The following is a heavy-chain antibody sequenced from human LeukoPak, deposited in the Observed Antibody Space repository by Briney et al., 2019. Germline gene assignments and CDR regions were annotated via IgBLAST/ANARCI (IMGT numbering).Heavy chain of an antibody. Sequence: GGSLRLSCAASGFTFSSYSMNWVRQAPGKGLEWVSYISSSSTIYYADSVKGRFTISRDNAKNSLYLQMNSLRAEDTAVYYCASGTAMDTPSPGGYWGQGTLVTVSS. CDR2: ISSSSTI. CDR3: ASGTAMDTPSPGGY. CDR1: GFTFSSYS. V-gene: IGHV3-48*01. J-gene: IGHJ4*02. D-gene: IGHD5-18*01.